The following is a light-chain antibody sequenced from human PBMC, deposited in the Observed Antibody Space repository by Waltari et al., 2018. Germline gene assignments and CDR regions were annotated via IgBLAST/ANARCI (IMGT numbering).Light chain of an antibody. Sequence: QTVVTQEPSLSVSPGGTITLTSALSSVPLSTSYYATWYQQTPGQAPRTLVYKANARSSGVPDRFSGSILGNTAALTITGAQADDESDYYCALYMGSGIWVFGGGTKLTVL. CDR2: KAN. V-gene: IGLV8-61*01. CDR3: ALYMGSGIWV. CDR1: SVPLSTSYY. J-gene: IGLJ3*02.